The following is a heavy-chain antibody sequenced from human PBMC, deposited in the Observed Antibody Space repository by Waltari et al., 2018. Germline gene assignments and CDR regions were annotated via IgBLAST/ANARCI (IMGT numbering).Heavy chain of an antibody. CDR3: ARVGSSGWYGGFDY. V-gene: IGHV3-21*01. CDR1: GFTFSSSS. D-gene: IGHD6-19*01. J-gene: IGHJ4*02. CDR2: ISSSSSYI. Sequence: EVQLVASGGGLVKPGGSLRLSCAASGFTFSSSSMNWFRQAPGKGLEWVSSISSSSSYIYYADSVKGRFTISRDNAKNSLYLQMNSLRAEDTAVYYCARVGSSGWYGGFDYWGQGTLVTVSS.